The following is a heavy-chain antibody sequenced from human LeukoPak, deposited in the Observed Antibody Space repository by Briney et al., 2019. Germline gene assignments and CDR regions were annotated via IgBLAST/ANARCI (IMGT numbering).Heavy chain of an antibody. CDR3: ASSPGDGSDY. Sequence: GALRLSCAASGFTFSSYSMNWVRQAPGKGLEWVSYISSSSSTIYYADSVKGRFTISRDNAKNSLYLQMSSLRAEDTAVYYCASSPGDGSDYWGQGTLVTVSS. V-gene: IGHV3-48*01. CDR1: GFTFSSYS. D-gene: IGHD3-10*01. CDR2: ISSSSSTI. J-gene: IGHJ4*02.